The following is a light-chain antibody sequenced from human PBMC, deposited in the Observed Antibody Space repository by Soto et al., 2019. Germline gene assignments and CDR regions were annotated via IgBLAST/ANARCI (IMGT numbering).Light chain of an antibody. CDR2: DAS. J-gene: IGKJ3*01. CDR3: HQRSNWIFA. Sequence: ELVLTQSPDTLSLSPGERATLSCRAGQRTDSLLAWYQQKPGQAPRLLIYDASYRATGVPARFIGGGSGTDFTLTIISLEPEDFPVYYCHQRSNWIFAFGPGTKV. CDR1: QRTDSL. V-gene: IGKV3-11*01.